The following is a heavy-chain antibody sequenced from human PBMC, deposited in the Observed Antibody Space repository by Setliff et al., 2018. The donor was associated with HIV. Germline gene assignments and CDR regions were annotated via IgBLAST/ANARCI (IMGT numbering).Heavy chain of an antibody. CDR2: IYYTGTT. J-gene: IGHJ3*02. CDR3: AREWLQHTGDDAFDI. CDR1: GGSISSYY. Sequence: ETLSLTCTVSGGSISSYYWSWIRQPPGKGLEWIGYIYYTGTTNYNPSLKSRVTISIDTTKNQFSLKLNSVTAADTAVYYCAREWLQHTGDDAFDIWGQGTMVTVSS. D-gene: IGHD5-12*01. V-gene: IGHV4-59*01.